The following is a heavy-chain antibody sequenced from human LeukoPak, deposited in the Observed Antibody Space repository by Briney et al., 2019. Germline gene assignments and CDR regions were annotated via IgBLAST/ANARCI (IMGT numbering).Heavy chain of an antibody. CDR3: VLEYGEYVVYDY. CDR2: ISSSSDYI. Sequence: GGSLRLSCAASGFTFSGYSMNWVRQAPGKGLEWVSYISSSSDYINYAASVKGRFTISRDNAKNSLYLQMNSLRVEDTAVYYCVLEYGEYVVYDYWGQGTLVTVSS. D-gene: IGHD4-17*01. J-gene: IGHJ4*02. V-gene: IGHV3-21*01. CDR1: GFTFSGYS.